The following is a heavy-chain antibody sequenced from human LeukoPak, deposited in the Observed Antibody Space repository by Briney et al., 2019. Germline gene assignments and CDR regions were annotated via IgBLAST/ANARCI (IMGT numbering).Heavy chain of an antibody. J-gene: IGHJ4*02. D-gene: IGHD6-19*01. CDR1: GFTFSTYG. Sequence: GGSLRLSCAASGFTFSTYGMSWVRQAPGKGLEWVSAISGSGGSTYYADSVKGRFTISRDNSKNTLYLQMNSLRAEDTAVYYCAKELAVAVAFDYWGQGTLVTVSS. CDR3: AKELAVAVAFDY. V-gene: IGHV3-23*01. CDR2: ISGSGGST.